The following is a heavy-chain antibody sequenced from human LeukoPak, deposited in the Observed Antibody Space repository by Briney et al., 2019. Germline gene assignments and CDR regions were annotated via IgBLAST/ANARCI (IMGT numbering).Heavy chain of an antibody. V-gene: IGHV1-69*13. CDR2: IIPIFGTA. CDR3: ARDYFQFSGPYSTSWFDY. CDR1: GGTFSSYA. J-gene: IGHJ4*02. Sequence: SVKVSCKASGGTFSSYAISWVRQAPGQGLEWVGGIIPIFGTANYAQKFQGRVTITADESTSTAYMELSSLRSEDTAVYYCARDYFQFSGPYSTSWFDYWGQGTLVTVSS. D-gene: IGHD2-2*01.